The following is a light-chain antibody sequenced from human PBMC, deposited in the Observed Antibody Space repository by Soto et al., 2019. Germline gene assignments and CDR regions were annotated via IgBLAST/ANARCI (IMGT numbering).Light chain of an antibody. Sequence: QSVLTQPASVSGSPGQSITISCTGTSSDVGSYNLVTWYQQLPGKAPKLIIYEGTKRPSGVSSRFSGSKSGNTAFLTVSRLQAEDEADYYCCSYTDSTTSVVFGRGTKLTVL. CDR1: SSDVGSYNL. CDR3: CSYTDSTTSVV. J-gene: IGLJ3*02. CDR2: EGT. V-gene: IGLV2-23*01.